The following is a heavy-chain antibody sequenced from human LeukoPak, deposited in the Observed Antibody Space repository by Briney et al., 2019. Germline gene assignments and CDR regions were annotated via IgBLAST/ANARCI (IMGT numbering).Heavy chain of an antibody. CDR3: ARENYDSSGSPAEYFQH. J-gene: IGHJ1*01. CDR2: MNPNSGNT. V-gene: IGHV1-8*02. Sequence: GASVKVSCKASGYNFNSYDINWVRQATGQGLEWMGWMNPNSGNTGYAQKFQGRVTMTRNTSISTAYMELSSLRSEDTAVYYCARENYDSSGSPAEYFQHWGQGTLVTVSS. D-gene: IGHD3-22*01. CDR1: GYNFNSYD.